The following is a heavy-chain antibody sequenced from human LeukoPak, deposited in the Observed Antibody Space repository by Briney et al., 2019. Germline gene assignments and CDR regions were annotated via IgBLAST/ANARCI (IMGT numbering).Heavy chain of an antibody. D-gene: IGHD3-10*01. Sequence: GGSLRLSCAASGFTFSSYWMSWVRQAPGKGLEWVANIKQDGSEKYYVDSVKGRFTISRDNAKNSLYLQMNSLRAEDTAVYYCARDPGSGSYYNVGWFDPWGQGTLVTVSS. V-gene: IGHV3-7*01. CDR2: IKQDGSEK. J-gene: IGHJ5*02. CDR1: GFTFSSYW. CDR3: ARDPGSGSYYNVGWFDP.